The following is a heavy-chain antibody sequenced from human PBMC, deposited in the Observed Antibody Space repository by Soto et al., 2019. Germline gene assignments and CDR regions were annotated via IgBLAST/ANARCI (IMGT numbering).Heavy chain of an antibody. CDR3: ARVKCGGDCYSGAHCFDY. V-gene: IGHV3-30-3*01. D-gene: IGHD2-21*02. J-gene: IGHJ4*02. Sequence: QVQLVESGGGVVQPGRSLRLSCAASGFTFSYYAMHWVRQAPGKGLEWVAVISYDGSNEYYADSVKGRFTISRDNAKNTLYLQMSSLRAEDTAVYYCARVKCGGDCYSGAHCFDYWGQGTLVTVSS. CDR2: ISYDGSNE. CDR1: GFTFSYYA.